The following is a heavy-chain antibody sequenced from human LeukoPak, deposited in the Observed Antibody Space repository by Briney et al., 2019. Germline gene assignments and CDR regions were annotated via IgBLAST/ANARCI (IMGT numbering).Heavy chain of an antibody. Sequence: SETLSLTCAVYGGSFSGYNWSWIRQPPGKGLEWIGEINHSGSTNYNPSLKSRVTISVDTSKNQFSLKLSSVTAADTAVYYCARGPRTLLLWIGDDAFDIWGQGTMVTVSS. D-gene: IGHD3-10*01. V-gene: IGHV4-34*01. CDR3: ARGPRTLLLWIGDDAFDI. CDR2: INHSGST. J-gene: IGHJ3*02. CDR1: GGSFSGYN.